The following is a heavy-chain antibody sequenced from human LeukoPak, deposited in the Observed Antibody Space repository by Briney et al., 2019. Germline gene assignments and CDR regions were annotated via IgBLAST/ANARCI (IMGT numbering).Heavy chain of an antibody. D-gene: IGHD5-24*01. CDR2: ISYDGSNK. V-gene: IGHV3-30*18. J-gene: IGHJ4*02. CDR3: ANGGEMATIDY. CDR1: GFTFSSYG. Sequence: GRSLRLSCAASGFTFSSYGMHWVRQAPGKGLEWVAVISYDGSNKYYADSVKGRFTISRDNSKNTQYLQMNSLRAEDTAVYYCANGGEMATIDYWGQGTLVTVSS.